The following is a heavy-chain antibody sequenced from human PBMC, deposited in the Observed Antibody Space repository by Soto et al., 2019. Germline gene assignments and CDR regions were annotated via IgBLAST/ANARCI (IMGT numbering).Heavy chain of an antibody. V-gene: IGHV4-31*03. CDR3: ARVDRGGWRNRNAFDI. J-gene: IGHJ3*02. D-gene: IGHD2-15*01. Sequence: QVQLQESGPGLVKPSQTLSLTCTVSGGSISSGGYYWSWIRQHPGKGLEWIGYIYYSGSTYYNPSLKSRVTISVDTSKNQFSLKLSSVTAADTDVYYCARVDRGGWRNRNAFDIWGQGTMVTVSS. CDR1: GGSISSGGYY. CDR2: IYYSGST.